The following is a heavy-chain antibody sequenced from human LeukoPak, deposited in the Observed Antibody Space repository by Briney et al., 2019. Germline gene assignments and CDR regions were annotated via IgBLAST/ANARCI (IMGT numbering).Heavy chain of an antibody. D-gene: IGHD3-16*01. CDR1: GGSISSDTYF. CDR3: ASEAHRGGGFDS. CDR2: IYFTGNT. V-gene: IGHV4-39*01. Sequence: PSETLSLTCTVSGGSISSDTYFWGWIRQPPGKGLEWIANIYFTGNTYYNPSLKSRATISVDTSKNQFSLTLSSETAADTAVYYCASEAHRGGGFDSWGQGTLVTVSS. J-gene: IGHJ4*02.